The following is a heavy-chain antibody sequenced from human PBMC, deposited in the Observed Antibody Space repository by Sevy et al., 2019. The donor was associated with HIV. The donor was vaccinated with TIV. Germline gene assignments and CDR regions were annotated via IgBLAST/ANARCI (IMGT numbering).Heavy chain of an antibody. CDR1: GGSISSSSYY. D-gene: IGHD3-10*01. J-gene: IGHJ4*02. Sequence: SETLSLTCTVSGGSISSSSYYWGWIRQPPGKGLEWIGSIYYSGSTYYNPSLKSRVTISVDTSKSQFSLKLSSVTAADTAVYYCARTDYYGSGSYYPDYWGQGTLVTVSS. CDR3: ARTDYYGSGSYYPDY. CDR2: IYYSGST. V-gene: IGHV4-39*01.